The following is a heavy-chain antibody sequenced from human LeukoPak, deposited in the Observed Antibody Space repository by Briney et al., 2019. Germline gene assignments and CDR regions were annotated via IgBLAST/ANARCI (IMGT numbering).Heavy chain of an antibody. V-gene: IGHV4-4*02. D-gene: IGHD6-6*01. CDR2: IYHSGST. J-gene: IGHJ4*02. CDR1: GGSISSSNW. Sequence: SETLSLTCAVSGGSISSSNWWSWVRQPPGKGLEWIGEIYHSGSTNYNPSLKSRVTISVDKSKNQFSLKLSSVTAADTAVYYCARHFAYSSSSYFDYWGQGSLVTVSS. CDR3: ARHFAYSSSSYFDY.